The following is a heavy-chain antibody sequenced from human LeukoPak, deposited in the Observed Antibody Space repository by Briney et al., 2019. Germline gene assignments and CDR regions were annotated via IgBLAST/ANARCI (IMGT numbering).Heavy chain of an antibody. D-gene: IGHD3-22*01. V-gene: IGHV3-33*06. CDR2: IWYDGSNK. J-gene: IGHJ6*02. CDR3: AKAWAYYYDSSGYLPPYYYYGMDV. CDR1: GFTFSSYG. Sequence: PGGSLRLSCAASGFTFSSYGMHWVRQAPGKGLEWVAVIWYDGSNKYYADSVKGRFTISRDNSKNTLYLQMNSLRAEDTAVYYCAKAWAYYYDSSGYLPPYYYYGMDVWGQGTTVTVSS.